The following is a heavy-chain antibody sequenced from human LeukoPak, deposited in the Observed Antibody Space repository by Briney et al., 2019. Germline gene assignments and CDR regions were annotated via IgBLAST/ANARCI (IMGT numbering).Heavy chain of an antibody. D-gene: IGHD6-13*01. V-gene: IGHV3-21*01. Sequence: GGSLRLSCAASGFTFSAYSMTWVRQVPGEGLEWVSSFTSRSRSIYYADLVKGRFTISRDNAKQSLYLQMNSLKVEDTAIYFCARENSGMAATDIIDYWGQGTLVTVSS. J-gene: IGHJ4*02. CDR3: ARENSGMAATDIIDY. CDR2: FTSRSRSI. CDR1: GFTFSAYS.